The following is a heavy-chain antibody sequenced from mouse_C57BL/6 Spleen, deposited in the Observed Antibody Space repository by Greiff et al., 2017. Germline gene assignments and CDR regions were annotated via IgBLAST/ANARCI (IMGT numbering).Heavy chain of an antibody. CDR1: GYTFTSYW. V-gene: IGHV1-52*01. CDR2: IDPSDSET. Sequence: QVQLQQSGAELVRPGSSVKLSCKASGYTFTSYWMHWVKQRPIQGLEWIGNIDPSDSETHYNQKFKDKATLTVDKSSSTAYMQLSSLTSEDSAVYYCARLDYDYDGGVFAYWGQGTLVTVSA. D-gene: IGHD2-4*01. CDR3: ARLDYDYDGGVFAY. J-gene: IGHJ3*01.